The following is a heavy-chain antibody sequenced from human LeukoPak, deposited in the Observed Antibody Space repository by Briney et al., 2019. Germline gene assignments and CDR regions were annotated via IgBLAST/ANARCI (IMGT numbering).Heavy chain of an antibody. V-gene: IGHV4-59*12. Sequence: PSETLSLTCTVSGGSISSYYWSWIRQPPGKGLEWIGYIYYSGSTNYNPSLKSRVTISVDTSKNQFSLKLSSVTAADTAVYYCARGSIAARPEWFDPWGQGTLVTVSS. D-gene: IGHD6-6*01. CDR3: ARGSIAARPEWFDP. CDR1: GGSISSYY. J-gene: IGHJ5*02. CDR2: IYYSGST.